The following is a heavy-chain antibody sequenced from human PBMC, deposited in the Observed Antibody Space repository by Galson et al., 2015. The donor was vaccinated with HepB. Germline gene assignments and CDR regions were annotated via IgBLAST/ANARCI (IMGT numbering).Heavy chain of an antibody. Sequence: SLRLSCAVSGFTFSRHAFHWVRQAPGRGLEWVALISSDYTSKFYADSVKGRLSISRDNSKDTVYLQMNSRRDEDTAVYYCASDCDGSGSFYNMLGYWGQGTMVTVSS. V-gene: IGHV3-30*07. CDR2: ISSDYTSK. D-gene: IGHD3-10*01. CDR3: ASDCDGSGSFYNMLGY. J-gene: IGHJ4*02. CDR1: GFTFSRHA.